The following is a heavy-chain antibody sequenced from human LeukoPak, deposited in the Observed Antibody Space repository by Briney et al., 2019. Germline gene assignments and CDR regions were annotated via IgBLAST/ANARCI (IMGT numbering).Heavy chain of an antibody. CDR2: IKQDGSEK. CDR3: ARDHEGNYYGMDV. CDR1: GFIFSSYW. V-gene: IGHV3-7*01. J-gene: IGHJ6*02. Sequence: GGSLRLSCAASGFIFSSYWMSWVRQAPGKGLEWVANIKQDGSEKYYVDSVKGRFTIPRDNAKNSLYLQMNSLRAEDTAVYYCARDHEGNYYGMDVWGQGTAVTVSS.